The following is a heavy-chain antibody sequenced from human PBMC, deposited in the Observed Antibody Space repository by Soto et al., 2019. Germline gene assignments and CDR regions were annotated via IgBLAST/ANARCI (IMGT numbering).Heavy chain of an antibody. V-gene: IGHV4-31*03. CDR1: GGSISSGGYY. J-gene: IGHJ5*02. D-gene: IGHD5-18*01. CDR2: IYYSGST. Sequence: SETLSLTCTVSGGSISSGGYYWSWIRQHPGKGLEWIGYIYYSGSTYYNPSLKSRVTISVDTSKNQFSLKLSSVTAADTAVYYCASGLRGNSYGHGVWFDPWGQGTLVTVSS. CDR3: ASGLRGNSYGHGVWFDP.